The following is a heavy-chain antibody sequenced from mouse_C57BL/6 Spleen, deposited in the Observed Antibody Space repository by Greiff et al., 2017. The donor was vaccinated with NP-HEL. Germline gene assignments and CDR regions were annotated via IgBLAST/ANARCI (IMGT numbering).Heavy chain of an antibody. CDR2: IYPGDGDT. V-gene: IGHV1-82*01. J-gene: IGHJ3*01. Sequence: QVQLKESGPELVKPGASVKISCKASGYAFSSSWMNWVKQRPGKGLEWIGRIYPGDGDTNYNGKFKGKATLTADKSSSTAYMQLSSLTSEDSAVYFCVWDAWFAYWGQGTLVTVSA. CDR3: VWDAWFAY. CDR1: GYAFSSSW. D-gene: IGHD4-1*01.